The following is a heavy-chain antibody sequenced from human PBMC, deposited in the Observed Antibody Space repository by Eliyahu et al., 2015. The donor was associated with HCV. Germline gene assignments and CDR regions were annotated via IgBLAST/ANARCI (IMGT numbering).Heavy chain of an antibody. D-gene: IGHD3-22*01. Sequence: EVKKPGASVKVSCKASGYTFTSYAMHWVRQAPGQRLEWMGWINAGNGNTKYSQKFQGRVTITRDTSASTAYMELSSLRSEDTAVYYCARGYYDSSGPLGWYFDLWGRGTLVTVSS. CDR1: GYTFTSYA. CDR2: INAGNGNT. V-gene: IGHV1-3*01. J-gene: IGHJ2*01. CDR3: ARGYYDSSGPLGWYFDL.